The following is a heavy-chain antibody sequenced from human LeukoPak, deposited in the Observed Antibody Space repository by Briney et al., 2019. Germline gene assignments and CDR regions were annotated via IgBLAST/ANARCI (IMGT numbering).Heavy chain of an antibody. J-gene: IGHJ4*02. CDR3: AKRGGESGGWGFFDY. CDR2: KGNSAGDT. D-gene: IGHD6-19*01. Sequence: GGSLRLSCAAAGFTFSSYGMCWVRQPPGKGLEWVSCKGNSAGDTFYAESVRGRFTISRDNSRNTLFLEMNSRRVEDTAIYYCAKRGGESGGWGFFDYWGPGALVTVSS. V-gene: IGHV3-23*01. CDR1: GFTFSSYG.